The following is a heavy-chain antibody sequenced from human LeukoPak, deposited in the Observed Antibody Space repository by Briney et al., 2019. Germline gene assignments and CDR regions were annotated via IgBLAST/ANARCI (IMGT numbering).Heavy chain of an antibody. D-gene: IGHD3-16*01. J-gene: IGHJ1*01. CDR3: ASGGAVDDLFQH. CDR2: ITRSGTTI. Sequence: GGSLRLSCAASGFTFSSYEMNWVRQAPGKGLEWVSYITRSGTTIYYAGSVKGRFTISRDNAKNSLYLQMNSLRAEDTAVYYCASGGAVDDLFQHWGQGTLVPVSS. CDR1: GFTFSSYE. V-gene: IGHV3-48*03.